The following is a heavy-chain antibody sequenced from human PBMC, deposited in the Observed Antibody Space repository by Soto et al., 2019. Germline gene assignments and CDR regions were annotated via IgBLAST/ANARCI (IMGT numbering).Heavy chain of an antibody. D-gene: IGHD2-2*02. CDR1: GYTFTGYY. V-gene: IGHV1-2*04. CDR2: INPNSGGT. CDR3: ARSIPDVVVPAAILDYYYYGMDV. Sequence: ASVKVSCKASGYTFTGYYMHWVRQAPGQGLEWMGWINPNSGGTNYAQKFQGWVTMTRDTSISTAYMELSRLRSDDTAVYYCARSIPDVVVPAAILDYYYYGMDVWGQGTTVTVSS. J-gene: IGHJ6*02.